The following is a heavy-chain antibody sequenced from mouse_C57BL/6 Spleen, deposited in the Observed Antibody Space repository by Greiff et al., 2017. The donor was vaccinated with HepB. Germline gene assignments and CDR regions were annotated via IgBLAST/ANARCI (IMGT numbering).Heavy chain of an antibody. CDR3: ARESNPRYFDY. Sequence: EVKLQESGGGLVKPGGSLKLSCAASGFTFSSYAMSWVRQTPEKRLEWVATISDGGSYTYYPDNVKGRFTISRDNAKNNLYLQMSHLKSEDTAMYYCARESNPRYFDYWGQGTTRTVSS. CDR1: GFTFSSYA. J-gene: IGHJ2*01. V-gene: IGHV5-4*01. D-gene: IGHD2-5*01. CDR2: ISDGGSYT.